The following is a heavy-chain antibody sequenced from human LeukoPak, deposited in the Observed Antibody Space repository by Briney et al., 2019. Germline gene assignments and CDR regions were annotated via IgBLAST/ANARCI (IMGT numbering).Heavy chain of an antibody. CDR2: IRSKAYGGTT. CDR3: PRASGSYSPFFDY. J-gene: IGHJ4*02. D-gene: IGHD1-26*01. Sequence: GGSLRLSCTASGFTFGDYAMSWVRQAPGKGLEWVGFIRSKAYGGTTEYAASVKGRFTISRDDSKSIAYLQMTSLKTEDTAVYYCPRASGSYSPFFDYWGQGTLVTVSS. CDR1: GFTFGDYA. V-gene: IGHV3-49*04.